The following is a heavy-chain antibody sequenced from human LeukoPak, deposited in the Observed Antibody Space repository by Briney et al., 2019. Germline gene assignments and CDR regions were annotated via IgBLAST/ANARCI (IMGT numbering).Heavy chain of an antibody. CDR1: GFTFSSYE. CDR3: AREEMGAQGY. CDR2: ISSSGSTK. J-gene: IGHJ4*02. V-gene: IGHV3-48*03. D-gene: IGHD1-26*01. Sequence: GGSLRLSCAASGFTFSSYEMNWVRQAPGKGLEWVSYISSSGSTKYYADSVKGRFTISRDNAKNSLYLQMNSLRAEDTAVYYCAREEMGAQGYWGQGTLVTVSS.